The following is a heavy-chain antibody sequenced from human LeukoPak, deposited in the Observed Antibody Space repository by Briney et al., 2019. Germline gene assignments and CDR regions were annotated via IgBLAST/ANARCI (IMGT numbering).Heavy chain of an antibody. Sequence: SVKVSCKASGGTFSSYAISWVRQAPGQGLEWMGGIIPIFGTANYAQKFQGRVTITADESTSTAYMELSSLRSDDTAVYYCARWLQQNYYYYMDVWGKGTTVTVSS. V-gene: IGHV1-69*13. J-gene: IGHJ6*03. CDR1: GGTFSSYA. D-gene: IGHD5-24*01. CDR2: IIPIFGTA. CDR3: ARWLQQNYYYYMDV.